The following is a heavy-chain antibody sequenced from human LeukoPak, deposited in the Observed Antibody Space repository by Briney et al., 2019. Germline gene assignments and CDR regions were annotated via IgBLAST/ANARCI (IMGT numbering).Heavy chain of an antibody. CDR3: ARSPRFGEFNS. J-gene: IGHJ4*02. D-gene: IGHD3-10*02. Sequence: PGGSLRLSCAASGFTVSSNYMSWVRQAPGKGLKWVSVIYSGGSTYYADSVKGRFTISRDNSKNTLYLQMNSLRPEDTAVYYCARSPRFGEFNSWGQGTLVTVSS. V-gene: IGHV3-66*02. CDR2: IYSGGST. CDR1: GFTVSSNY.